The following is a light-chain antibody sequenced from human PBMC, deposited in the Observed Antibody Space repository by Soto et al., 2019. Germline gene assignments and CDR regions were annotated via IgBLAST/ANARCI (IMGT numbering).Light chain of an antibody. CDR1: SSDVGGYNY. J-gene: IGLJ2*01. CDR2: DVS. Sequence: VLTQPASVPGSPGQSITISCTGTSSDVGGYNYVSWYQQHPGKAPKLMIYDVSNRPSGVSNRFSGSKSGNTASLTISGLQAEDEADYYCSSYTSSSTLEVVFGGGTKLTVL. V-gene: IGLV2-14*01. CDR3: SSYTSSSTLEVV.